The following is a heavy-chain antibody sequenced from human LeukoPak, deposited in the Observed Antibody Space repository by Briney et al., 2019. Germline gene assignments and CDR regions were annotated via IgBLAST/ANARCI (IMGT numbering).Heavy chain of an antibody. CDR3: ARYDILTGFDY. J-gene: IGHJ4*02. CDR2: IYHSGST. CDR1: GGSISSGGYS. V-gene: IGHV4-30-2*01. D-gene: IGHD3-9*01. Sequence: PSETLSLTCAVSGGSISSGGYSWSWLRQPPGKGLEWIGYIYHSGSTYYNPSLKSRVTISVDRSKNQFSLKLSSVTAADTAVYYCARYDILTGFDYWGQGTLVTVSS.